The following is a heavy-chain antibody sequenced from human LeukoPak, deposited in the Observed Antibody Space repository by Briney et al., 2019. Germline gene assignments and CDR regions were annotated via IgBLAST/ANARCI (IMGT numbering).Heavy chain of an antibody. J-gene: IGHJ4*02. CDR2: IYHSGST. CDR3: ARTTISYDFWSGYSSPGEY. D-gene: IGHD3-3*01. CDR1: GGSISSSNW. Sequence: MPSETLSLTCAVSGGSISSSNWWIWVRQPPGKGLEWIGEIYHSGSTNYNPSLKSRVTISLDKSKSQFSLRLNSMTAADTTVYYCARTTISYDFWSGYSSPGEYWGQGTLVTVSS. V-gene: IGHV4-4*02.